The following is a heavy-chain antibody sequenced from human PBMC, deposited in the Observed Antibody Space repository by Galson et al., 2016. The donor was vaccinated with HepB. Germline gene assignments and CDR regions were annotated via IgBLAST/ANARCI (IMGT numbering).Heavy chain of an antibody. CDR1: GGSVSSGSYY. Sequence: SETLSLTCTVSGGSVSSGSYYWSWIRQPPGKGLEWIGNIYYIVSTNYNPSLKSRVTISVDTSKNQFSLKLSSVTAADTAVYYCARDRRPYYSDSSGYLDYAFHIWGQGTMATVSS. CDR3: ARDRRPYYSDSSGYLDYAFHI. V-gene: IGHV4-61*01. CDR2: IYYIVST. D-gene: IGHD3-22*01. J-gene: IGHJ3*02.